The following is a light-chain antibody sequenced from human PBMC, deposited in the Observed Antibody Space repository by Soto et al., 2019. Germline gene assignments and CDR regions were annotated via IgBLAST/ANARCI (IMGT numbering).Light chain of an antibody. Sequence: ETLLTQFPATVSLSPGERATLYCRTSQSVKNDYLAWYQLKPGLAPRLLVYGIFNGATGVPARFSGSGSGTDFTLTISGLEPEDSAVYCCQNYDGSPGTFGQGTKVDIK. CDR1: QSVKNDY. CDR3: QNYDGSPGT. J-gene: IGKJ2*01. V-gene: IGKV3-20*01. CDR2: GIF.